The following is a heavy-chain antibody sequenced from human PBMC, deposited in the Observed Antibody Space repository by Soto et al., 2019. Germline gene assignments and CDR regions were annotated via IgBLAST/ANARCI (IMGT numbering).Heavy chain of an antibody. Sequence: TLSLTCTVSGGYISSGGYYWSWIRQHPGKGLEWIGYIYYSGSTYYNPSLKSRVTISVDTSKNQFSLKLSSVTAADTAVYYCARADNYYDSSGYYTDYWGQGTLVTVSS. D-gene: IGHD3-22*01. CDR2: IYYSGST. CDR1: GGYISSGGYY. J-gene: IGHJ4*02. V-gene: IGHV4-31*03. CDR3: ARADNYYDSSGYYTDY.